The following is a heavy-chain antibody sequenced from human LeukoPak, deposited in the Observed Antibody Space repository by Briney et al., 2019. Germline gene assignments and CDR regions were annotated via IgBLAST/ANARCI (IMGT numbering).Heavy chain of an antibody. D-gene: IGHD3-22*01. CDR2: ISYDGSNK. CDR3: AKGPFAYDSSGYSDY. V-gene: IGHV3-30*18. Sequence: GGSLRLSCAASGFTFSSYGMHWVRQAPGKGLECVAVISYDGSNKYYADSVKGRFTISRDNSKNTLYLQMNSLRAEDTAVYYCAKGPFAYDSSGYSDYWGQGTLVTVSS. CDR1: GFTFSSYG. J-gene: IGHJ4*02.